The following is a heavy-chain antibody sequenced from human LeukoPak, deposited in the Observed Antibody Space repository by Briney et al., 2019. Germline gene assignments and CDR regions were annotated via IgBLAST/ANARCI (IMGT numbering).Heavy chain of an antibody. CDR3: AKDYSDSRVGDVFFEY. CDR1: GLTSSNYA. Sequence: GGSLRLSCAASGLTSSNYAMSWFRQAPGKGLEWVSGITSGFTPHYADSVKGRFTISRDNSKNTFHLQMNSLRAEDTAVYYCAKDYSDSRVGDVFFEYWGQGTLVTVSS. J-gene: IGHJ4*02. CDR2: ITSGFTP. V-gene: IGHV3-23*01. D-gene: IGHD1-26*01.